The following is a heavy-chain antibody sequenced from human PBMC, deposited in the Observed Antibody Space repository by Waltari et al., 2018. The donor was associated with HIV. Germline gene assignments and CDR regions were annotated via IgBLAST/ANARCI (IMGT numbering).Heavy chain of an antibody. CDR2: INPNSGGT. CDR3: ARTFLYCSGGTCYFDY. D-gene: IGHD2-15*01. V-gene: IGHV1-2*02. J-gene: IGHJ4*02. Sequence: QVQLVQSGAEVKKPGASVKVSCQASGYTFTGYYMTWVRQAPGQGLEWMGWINPNSGGTNYAQKLQGRVTMTRDTSISTAYMELSRLRSDDTAVYYCARTFLYCSGGTCYFDYWGQGTLVTVSS. CDR1: GYTFTGYY.